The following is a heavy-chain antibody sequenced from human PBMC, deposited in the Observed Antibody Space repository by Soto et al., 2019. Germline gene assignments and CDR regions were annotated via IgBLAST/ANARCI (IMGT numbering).Heavy chain of an antibody. J-gene: IGHJ5*02. CDR1: GLSITDSEMG. CDR3: ARRHLAVAVSPWFDP. Sequence: QVTLKESGPVLVKPTETLTLRCTVSGLSITDSEMGVSWIRQPPGQPLEWLAHIDSSCEKSYRTFLKSRLAISKETSKSQIVLTMTNMDPADTATYYCARRHLAVAVSPWFDPWGQGIPVTVSS. V-gene: IGHV2-26*01. CDR2: IDSSCEK. D-gene: IGHD6-19*01.